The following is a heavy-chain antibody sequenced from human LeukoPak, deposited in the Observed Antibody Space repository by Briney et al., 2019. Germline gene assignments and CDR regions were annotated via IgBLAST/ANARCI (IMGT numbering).Heavy chain of an antibody. CDR2: IDSDGSST. CDR3: ARGYDRSGSYLRAFDI. Sequence: PGGSLRLSCAASGFTFSSYWMHWVRQAPGQGLVWVSRIDSDGSSTSYADSVKGRFTISRDNAKNTLYLQMNSLRAEDTAVYYCARGYDRSGSYLRAFDIWGQGTVVTVSS. J-gene: IGHJ3*02. CDR1: GFTFSSYW. V-gene: IGHV3-74*01. D-gene: IGHD3-22*01.